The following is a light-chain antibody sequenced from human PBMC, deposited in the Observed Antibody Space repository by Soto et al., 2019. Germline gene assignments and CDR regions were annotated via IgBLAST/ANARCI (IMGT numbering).Light chain of an antibody. J-gene: IGKJ5*01. CDR2: GVS. CDR3: QQRSNWPPIT. Sequence: DIVMTQSPLSLPVTPGEPASISCRSSQSLVHSNGYNYLDWYQQKPGQAPKFLIYGVSSRATGIPARFSGSGFGTDFTLTISSLEPEDAAVYYCQQRSNWPPITFGQGTRLEI. V-gene: IGKV2-28*01. CDR1: QSLVHSNGYNY.